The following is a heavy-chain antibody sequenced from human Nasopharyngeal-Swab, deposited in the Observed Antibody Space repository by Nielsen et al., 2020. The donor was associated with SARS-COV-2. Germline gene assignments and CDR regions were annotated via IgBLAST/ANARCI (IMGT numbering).Heavy chain of an antibody. D-gene: IGHD2-21*01. V-gene: IGHV5-51*01. Sequence: GESLKISCQGSGYTFTSYWIGWVRQMPGKGLEWMGIIYPGDSDTRYSPSFQGQVTISADKSISTAYLQWSSLKASDTAMYYCARLSIPTAGDFDYWGQGTLVTVSS. CDR3: ARLSIPTAGDFDY. CDR2: IYPGDSDT. J-gene: IGHJ4*02. CDR1: GYTFTSYW.